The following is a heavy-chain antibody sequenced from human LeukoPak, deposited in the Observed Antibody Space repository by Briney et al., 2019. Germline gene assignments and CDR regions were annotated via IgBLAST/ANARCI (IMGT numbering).Heavy chain of an antibody. CDR2: VSADESNK. D-gene: IGHD2-2*01. CDR1: GFVISGYW. J-gene: IGHJ5*02. Sequence: GGSLRLSCAASGFVISGYWMDWARHVPGKGRMWVARVSADESNKDYADSVKGRFTISRDNAKNMLYLQINSLRVEDTAIDYCARGGKLEPTAMPTWGQGSLVVVSS. CDR3: ARGGKLEPTAMPT. V-gene: IGHV3-74*01.